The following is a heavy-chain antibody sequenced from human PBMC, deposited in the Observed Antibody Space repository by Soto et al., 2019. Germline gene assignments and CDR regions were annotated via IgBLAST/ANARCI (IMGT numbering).Heavy chain of an antibody. D-gene: IGHD2-2*01. CDR2: ISAYNGNT. CDR3: ARVRDIVLVPAAIGYYGMDV. CDR1: GYTFTSYG. J-gene: IGHJ6*02. V-gene: IGHV1-18*01. Sequence: QVQLVQSGAEVKKPGASVKVSCKASGYTFTSYGISWVRQAPGQGLEWMGWISAYNGNTNYAQKLQGRVTMTTDTSASTAYMELRSVRSDDTAVYYCARVRDIVLVPAAIGYYGMDVWGQGTTVTVSS.